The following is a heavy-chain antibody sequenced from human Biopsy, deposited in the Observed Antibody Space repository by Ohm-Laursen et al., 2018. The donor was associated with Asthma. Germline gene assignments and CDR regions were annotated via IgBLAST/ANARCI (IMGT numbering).Heavy chain of an antibody. D-gene: IGHD3-22*01. CDR3: ARGDSSNWSHYYFDY. V-gene: IGHV3-53*01. Sequence: GSLRLSCAASGFAVSRDYMFWVRQAPGKGLEWVSVICSGGISHTADSVRGRFTISRDYSKNTLYLQMHSLRAEDTAVYYCARGDSSNWSHYYFDYWGQGTLVTVSS. J-gene: IGHJ4*02. CDR1: GFAVSRDY. CDR2: ICSGGIS.